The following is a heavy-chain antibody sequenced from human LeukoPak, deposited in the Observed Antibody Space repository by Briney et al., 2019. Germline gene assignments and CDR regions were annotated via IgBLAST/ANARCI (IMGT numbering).Heavy chain of an antibody. CDR1: GGTFSSYA. CDR3: ARDPQWYGVHFDY. D-gene: IGHD3-10*01. CDR2: IIPIFGTA. V-gene: IGHV1-69*13. Sequence: SVKVSCKASGGTFSSYAISWVRQAPGQGLEWMGGIIPIFGTANYAQKFQGRVTITADESTSPAYMGLSSLRSEDTAVYYCARDPQWYGVHFDYWGQGTLVTVSS. J-gene: IGHJ4*02.